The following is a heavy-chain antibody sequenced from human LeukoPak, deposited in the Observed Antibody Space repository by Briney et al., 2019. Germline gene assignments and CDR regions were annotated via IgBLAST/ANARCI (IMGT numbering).Heavy chain of an antibody. CDR2: IYHSGST. V-gene: IGHV4-4*02. Sequence: SETLSLTCAVSGGSISSNYRWTWVRQPPGKGLEWIGEIYHSGSTNYNPSLKSRVTLSVDKSKNQFSLKLSSVTAADTAIYYCAKDRTVGASYWYFDLWGRGTLVTVSS. CDR3: AKDRTVGASYWYFDL. J-gene: IGHJ2*01. D-gene: IGHD1-26*01. CDR1: GGSISSNYR.